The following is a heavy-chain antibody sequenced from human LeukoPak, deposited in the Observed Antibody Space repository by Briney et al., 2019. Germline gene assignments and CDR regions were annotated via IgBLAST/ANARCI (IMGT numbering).Heavy chain of an antibody. CDR3: ARGYPFFDF. CDR2: IDYSGKT. CDR1: GGSISSGTFY. D-gene: IGHD5-18*01. V-gene: IGHV4-31*03. Sequence: PSETLSLTCSVSGGSISSGTFYWNWIRQHPGKGLEWIGYIDYSGKTYYKPSLKSRLTISRDTSKNQLSLRLTSVTAADTAVYYCARGYPFFDFWGQGTLVTVSP. J-gene: IGHJ5*01.